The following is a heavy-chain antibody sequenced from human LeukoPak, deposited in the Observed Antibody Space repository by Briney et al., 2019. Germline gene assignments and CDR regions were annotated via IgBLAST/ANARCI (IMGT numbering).Heavy chain of an antibody. J-gene: IGHJ5*02. CDR3: ARAAAPLEMATMETWFDP. CDR2: INAGNGNT. CDR1: GYTFTSYA. V-gene: IGHV1-3*01. Sequence: GASVKVSCKASGYTFTSYAMNWVRQAPGQRLEWMGWINAGNGNTTYSQKFQGSLTITRYTSASTAYMQLSSLRSEDTAVYYCARAAAPLEMATMETWFDPWGQGTLVTASS. D-gene: IGHD5-24*01.